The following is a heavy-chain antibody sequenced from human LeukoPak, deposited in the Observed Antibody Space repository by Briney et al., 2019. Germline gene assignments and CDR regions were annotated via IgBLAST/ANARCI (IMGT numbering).Heavy chain of an antibody. CDR3: AGSSISVGRWDYWYFDL. J-gene: IGHJ2*01. V-gene: IGHV3-33*01. Sequence: GGSLRLSCSASGFTFSSYGMHSLRQAPGKGLEWVAAIWYDGSNKYYADSVKGRFTISRDNSKNTLYLQMNSLRAEDTAVYYCAGSSISVGRWDYWYFDLWGRGTLVTVSS. D-gene: IGHD1-26*01. CDR1: GFTFSSYG. CDR2: IWYDGSNK.